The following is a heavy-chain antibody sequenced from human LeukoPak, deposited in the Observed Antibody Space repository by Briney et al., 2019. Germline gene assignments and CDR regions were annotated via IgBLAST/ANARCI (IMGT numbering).Heavy chain of an antibody. CDR3: ARENDGLLDY. Sequence: SETLSLTCTASGGSISSYYWSWLRQPPGKGLEGIGYIYYSGSTNDNPSLKSRITISVNTTKNHFSLKLSPLTAADAAVYYCARENDGLLDYWGQGTLVTVSS. J-gene: IGHJ4*02. V-gene: IGHV4-59*01. CDR1: GGSISSYY. CDR2: IYYSGST. D-gene: IGHD5-24*01.